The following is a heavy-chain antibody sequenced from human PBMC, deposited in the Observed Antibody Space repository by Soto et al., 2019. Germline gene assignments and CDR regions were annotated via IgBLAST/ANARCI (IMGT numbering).Heavy chain of an antibody. CDR2: LIPISDTT. V-gene: IGHV1-69*01. Sequence: QVQLVQSGAEVKKPGSSVKVSCKASGGTFSSYAISSVRQAPGQGLEWMGGLIPISDTTNYAQKFQGRVTITADESTSTAYMELSSLRSEDTAVYYCATSQGSSTSLEIYYYYYYGMDVWGQGTTVTVSS. CDR3: ATSQGSSTSLEIYYYYYYGMDV. J-gene: IGHJ6*02. CDR1: GGTFSSYA. D-gene: IGHD2-2*01.